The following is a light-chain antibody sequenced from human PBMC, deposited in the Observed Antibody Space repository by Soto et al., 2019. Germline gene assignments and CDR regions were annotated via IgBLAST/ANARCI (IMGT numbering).Light chain of an antibody. V-gene: IGKV3-20*01. CDR3: QQYASSPIT. J-gene: IGKJ5*01. CDR1: QSFGRSF. CDR2: SAS. Sequence: EIVLTQSPGTLSLSPGERATLSCRASQSFGRSFLAWYQQKPGQGPRLLIYSASTRATGIPDRFSGSGSGTDFTLSITRLEPEDFAVYYCQQYASSPITFGQGTRLEIK.